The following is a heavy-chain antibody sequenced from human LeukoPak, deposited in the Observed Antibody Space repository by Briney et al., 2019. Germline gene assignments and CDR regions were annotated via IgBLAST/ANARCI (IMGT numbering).Heavy chain of an antibody. CDR3: ARPGVGGSYYHFDY. CDR2: IYYSGNT. D-gene: IGHD1-26*01. Sequence: SETLSLTCTASGGSISSSSYYWGWIRQPPGKGLEWIGSIYYSGNTYYNPSLKSRVTISVDTSKNQFSLKLSSVTAADTAVYYCARPGVGGSYYHFDYWGQGTLVTVSS. J-gene: IGHJ4*02. V-gene: IGHV4-39*01. CDR1: GGSISSSSYY.